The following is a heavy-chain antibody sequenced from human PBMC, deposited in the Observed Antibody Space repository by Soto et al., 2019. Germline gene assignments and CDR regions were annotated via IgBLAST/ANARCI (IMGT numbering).Heavy chain of an antibody. CDR1: GYTFTSYD. V-gene: IGHV1-8*01. J-gene: IGHJ4*01. CDR3: ARKVRITFGGLAY. D-gene: IGHD3-16*01. CDR2: MNPNRGNT. Sequence: QVQLVQSGAEVKKPGASVKVSCNASGYTFTSYDINWVRQATGQGLEWMGWMNPNRGNTGYAQKFQGRVTMTRNTCISTAYMQLSSLRSEDTAVYYCARKVRITFGGLAYWVHGTLVTVSS.